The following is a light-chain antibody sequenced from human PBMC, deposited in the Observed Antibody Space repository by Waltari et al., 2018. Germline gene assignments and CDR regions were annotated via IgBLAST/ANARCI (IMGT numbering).Light chain of an antibody. CDR1: QSVSSF. J-gene: IGKJ1*01. Sequence: EIVLTQSPATLSLSPGDRATLSCRASQSVSSFLAWYQQKPGQAPGLLIYDASNRATGIPARFSGSGSGTDFTLTISSLEPEDFAVYYCQQRSNRPTFGQGTKVEIK. CDR3: QQRSNRPT. V-gene: IGKV3-11*01. CDR2: DAS.